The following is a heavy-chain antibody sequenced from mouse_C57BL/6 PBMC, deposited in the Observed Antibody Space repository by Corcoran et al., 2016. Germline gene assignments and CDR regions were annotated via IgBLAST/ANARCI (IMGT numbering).Heavy chain of an antibody. J-gene: IGHJ3*01. V-gene: IGHV1-19*01. CDR2: INPYNGGT. CDR3: ASRYAASFAY. CDR1: GYTFTDYY. D-gene: IGHD1-1*01. Sequence: EVQLQQSGPVLVKPGASVKMSCKASGYTFTDYYMNWVKQSHGKSLEWIGVINPYNGGTSYNQKFKGKATLTVDKSSSTAYMELNSLTSEDSAVYYCASRYAASFAYWGQGTLVTVSA.